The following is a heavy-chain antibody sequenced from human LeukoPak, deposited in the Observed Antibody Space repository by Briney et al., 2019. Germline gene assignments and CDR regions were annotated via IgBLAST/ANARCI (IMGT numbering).Heavy chain of an antibody. CDR3: AKDQAVAGHPLDY. Sequence: GGSLRLSCAASEFTFSNYDMHWVRQAPGKGLEWVAFIRYDGNNKYYADSVKGRFTISRDNSKNTLYLQMNSLRAEDTAVDYCAKDQAVAGHPLDYWGQGTLVTVSS. J-gene: IGHJ4*02. CDR2: IRYDGNNK. D-gene: IGHD6-19*01. CDR1: EFTFSNYD. V-gene: IGHV3-30*02.